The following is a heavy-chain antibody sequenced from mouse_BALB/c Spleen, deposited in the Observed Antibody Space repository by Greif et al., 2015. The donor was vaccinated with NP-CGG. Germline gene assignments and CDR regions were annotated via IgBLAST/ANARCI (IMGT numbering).Heavy chain of an antibody. V-gene: IGHV5-6*01. CDR1: GFTFSSYG. CDR3: ARQSHGYYAMDY. Sequence: EVQGVESGGDLVKPGGPLKLSCAASGFTFSSYGMSWVRKTPDKRLEWVATISSGGSYTYYPDSVKGRFTISRDNDKXTLYLQMSSLKSEDTAMYYCARQSHGYYAMDYWGQGTSVTVSS. J-gene: IGHJ4*01. CDR2: ISSGGSYT. D-gene: IGHD1-2*01.